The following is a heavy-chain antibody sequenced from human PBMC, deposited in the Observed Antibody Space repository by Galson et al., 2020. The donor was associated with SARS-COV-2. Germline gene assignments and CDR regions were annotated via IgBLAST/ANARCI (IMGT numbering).Heavy chain of an antibody. J-gene: IGHJ6*02. CDR1: GGSFSGYY. Sequence: SETLSLTCAVYGGSFSGYYWSWIRQPPGKGLEWIGEINHSGSTNYNPSLKSRVTISVDTSKNQFSLKLSSVTAADTAVYYCAREGGWGGMDVWGQGTTVTVSS. V-gene: IGHV4-34*01. D-gene: IGHD1-26*01. CDR3: AREGGWGGMDV. CDR2: INHSGST.